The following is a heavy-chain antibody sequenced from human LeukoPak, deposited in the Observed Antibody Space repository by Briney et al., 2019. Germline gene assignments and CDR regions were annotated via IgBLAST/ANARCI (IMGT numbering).Heavy chain of an antibody. V-gene: IGHV1-3*01. Sequence: ASLTVSCTASGYTFTSYAMHWVRQAPGQRLEWMGWINAGNGNTKYSQKFQGRVTITRDTSASTAYMELSSLRSEDTAVYYCARYSSGSLLDYWGQGTLVTVSS. CDR1: GYTFTSYA. J-gene: IGHJ4*02. D-gene: IGHD3-10*01. CDR3: ARYSSGSLLDY. CDR2: INAGNGNT.